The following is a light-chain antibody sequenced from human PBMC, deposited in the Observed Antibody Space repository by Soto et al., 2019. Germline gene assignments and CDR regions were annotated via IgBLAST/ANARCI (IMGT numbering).Light chain of an antibody. Sequence: DIQMTQSPSSLSASVGDRVTITCRASQSISSYLTWYQQKPGKAPKLLIYAASSLQSGVPSRFSVSGSGTDFTLTISSLQHEDFATYYCRQSYSLLPHFGQGTQLEIK. CDR1: QSISSY. J-gene: IGKJ2*01. CDR2: AAS. V-gene: IGKV1-39*01. CDR3: RQSYSLLPH.